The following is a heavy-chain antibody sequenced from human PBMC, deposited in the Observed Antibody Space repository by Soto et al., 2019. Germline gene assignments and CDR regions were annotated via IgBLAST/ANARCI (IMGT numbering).Heavy chain of an antibody. CDR2: ISSSSSYI. V-gene: IGHV3-21*04. CDR3: AKDRYSGYDANYFDY. Sequence: GGSLRLSCAASGFTFSSYSMNWVRQAPGKGLEWVSSISSSSSYIYYADSVKGRFTISRDNAKNSLYLQMNSLRAEDTAVYYCAKDRYSGYDANYFDYWGQGTLVTVSS. D-gene: IGHD5-12*01. CDR1: GFTFSSYS. J-gene: IGHJ4*02.